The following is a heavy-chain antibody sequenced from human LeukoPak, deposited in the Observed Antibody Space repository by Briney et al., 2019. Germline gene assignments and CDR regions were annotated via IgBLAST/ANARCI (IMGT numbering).Heavy chain of an antibody. CDR3: GRLRCGGGYYVYY. D-gene: IGHD1-26*01. J-gene: IGHJ4*02. CDR2: IYYSGST. V-gene: IGHV4-39*01. Sequence: PSETLSLTCTVSGGSISSSSYYWGWIRQPPGKGLEWIGSIYYSGSTYYNPSPESRVTISVDTSKNQFSLRLSCVSAAGRAVYYCGRLRCGGGYYVYYWGQGTLVTVSS. CDR1: GGSISSSSYY.